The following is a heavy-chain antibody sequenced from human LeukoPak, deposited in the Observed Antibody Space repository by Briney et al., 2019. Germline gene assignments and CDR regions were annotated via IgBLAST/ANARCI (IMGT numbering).Heavy chain of an antibody. V-gene: IGHV4-39*07. Sequence: SETLSLTCTVSGGSIRSSYYYWGWIRQPPGKGLEWIGEINHSGSTNYNPSLKSRVTISVDRSKNQFSLKLSSVTAADTAVYYCARGDYDSSGYSTHRYYFDYWGQGTLVTVSS. CDR3: ARGDYDSSGYSTHRYYFDY. CDR1: GGSIRSSYYY. J-gene: IGHJ4*02. D-gene: IGHD3-22*01. CDR2: INHSGST.